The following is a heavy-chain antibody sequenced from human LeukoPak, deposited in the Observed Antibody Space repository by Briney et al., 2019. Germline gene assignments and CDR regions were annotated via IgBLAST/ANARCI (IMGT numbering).Heavy chain of an antibody. CDR2: ISGTSSYI. V-gene: IGHV3-21*01. CDR1: GFTFSTYS. D-gene: IGHD1-1*01. CDR3: VRGWQQLGS. Sequence: PGGSLRLSCAASGFTFSTYSMNWVRQAPGKGLEWVSSISGTSSYIYYADSVKGRFTISRDNAKNSLSLQMNSLRAEDTAVYYCVRGWQQLGSWGRGTLVTVSS. J-gene: IGHJ5*02.